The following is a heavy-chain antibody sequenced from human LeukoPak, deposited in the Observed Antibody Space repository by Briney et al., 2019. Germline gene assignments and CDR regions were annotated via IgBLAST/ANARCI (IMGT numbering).Heavy chain of an antibody. CDR2: IYYSGST. CDR1: GVSISSGDYY. CDR3: ARITIFGVVIREYYFDC. D-gene: IGHD3-3*01. V-gene: IGHV4-30-4*01. J-gene: IGHJ4*02. Sequence: PSETLSLTCTVSGVSISSGDYYWSWIRQPPGKGLEWIGYIYYSGSTYYNPSLKSRVTISVDTSKNQFSLKLSSVTAADTAVYYCARITIFGVVIREYYFDCWGQGTLVTVSS.